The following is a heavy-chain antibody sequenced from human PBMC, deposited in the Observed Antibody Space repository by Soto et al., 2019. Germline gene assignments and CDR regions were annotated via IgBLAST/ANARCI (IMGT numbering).Heavy chain of an antibody. V-gene: IGHV1-18*01. CDR2: ISTYSGDT. Sequence: QVHLVQSGVEVKTPGASVKVSCQASGYTLFTYDISWVRQAPGQGLEWMGWISTYSGDTKYAQKFQCRVTMTTDTSTTTAYLELRSLISDDTAVYYCARHHGPTTSENWFDPWGQGTLVTVSS. CDR3: ARHHGPTTSENWFDP. D-gene: IGHD5-12*01. J-gene: IGHJ5*02. CDR1: GYTLFTYD.